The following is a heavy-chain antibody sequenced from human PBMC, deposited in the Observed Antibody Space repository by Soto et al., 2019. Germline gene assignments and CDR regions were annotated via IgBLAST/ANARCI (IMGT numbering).Heavy chain of an antibody. CDR2: IYHSGST. CDR3: AREVVVVIGNNWFDP. Sequence: PSETLSLTCAVSGGSISSGGYSWSWIRQPPGKGLEWIGYIYHSGSTYYNPSLKSRVTISVDRSKNQFSLKLSSVTAADTAVYYCAREVVVVIGNNWFDPWGQGTLVTVSS. CDR1: GGSISSGGYS. V-gene: IGHV4-30-2*01. D-gene: IGHD3-22*01. J-gene: IGHJ5*02.